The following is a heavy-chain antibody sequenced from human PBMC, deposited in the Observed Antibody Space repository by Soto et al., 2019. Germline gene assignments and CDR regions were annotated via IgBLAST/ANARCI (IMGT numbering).Heavy chain of an antibody. Sequence: ASVKVSCTASGYTFTGYYMHWVRQAPGQGLEWMGWINPNSGGTNYAQKFQGRVTMTRDTSISTAYMELSRLRSDDTAVYYCARSRGFGEIYGMDVWGQGTTVTVSS. CDR3: ARSRGFGEIYGMDV. CDR2: INPNSGGT. D-gene: IGHD3-10*01. CDR1: GYTFTGYY. V-gene: IGHV1-2*02. J-gene: IGHJ6*02.